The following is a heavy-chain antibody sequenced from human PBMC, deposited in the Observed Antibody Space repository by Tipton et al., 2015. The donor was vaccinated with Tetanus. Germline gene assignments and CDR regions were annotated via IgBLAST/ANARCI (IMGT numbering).Heavy chain of an antibody. CDR3: ARQADNWFDP. V-gene: IGHV4-39*01. J-gene: IGHJ5*02. CDR2: IYYNGNT. CDR1: GGSFSGSFY. Sequence: TLSLTCAVYGGSFSGSFYWAWIRQPPGKGLEWIGNIYYNGNTYYLSSLETRVTISADTSKNQFSLSLRSVTAADTAVYYCARQADNWFDPWGQGILVTVSS. D-gene: IGHD2-15*01.